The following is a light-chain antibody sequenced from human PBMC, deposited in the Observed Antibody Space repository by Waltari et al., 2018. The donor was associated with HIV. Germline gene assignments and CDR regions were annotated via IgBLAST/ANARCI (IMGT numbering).Light chain of an antibody. V-gene: IGLV2-14*03. CDR1: SGDVGGYNF. Sequence: SALTQPASVSGSPGQSITISCSGTSGDVGGYNFVSWYQKHPGKAPKLIIYNVGSRPSGVSIRFSGSRSANTASLTISGLQVEDEADYFCSSYTSSGPRYVLFGGGTRLTVL. J-gene: IGLJ2*01. CDR3: SSYTSSGPRYVL. CDR2: NVG.